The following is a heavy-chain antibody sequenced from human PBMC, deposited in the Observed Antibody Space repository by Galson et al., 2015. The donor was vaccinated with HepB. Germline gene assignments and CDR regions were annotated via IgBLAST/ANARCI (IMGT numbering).Heavy chain of an antibody. J-gene: IGHJ4*02. CDR1: GFTFSDYY. CDR3: ARGLGWQPPDY. CDR2: ISGSSSYT. D-gene: IGHD6-19*01. V-gene: IGHV3-11*05. Sequence: SLRLSCAASGFTFSDYYMSWIRQAPGKGLEWVSYISGSSSYTNYADSVKGRFTISRDNAKNSLYLQMNSLRAEDTAVYYCARGLGWQPPDYWGQGTLVTVSS.